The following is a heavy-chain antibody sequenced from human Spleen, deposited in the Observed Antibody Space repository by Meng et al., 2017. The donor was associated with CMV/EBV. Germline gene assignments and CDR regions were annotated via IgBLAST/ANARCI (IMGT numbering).Heavy chain of an antibody. CDR2: INPNSGGT. Sequence: ASVQVSCKASGYTFTDYYMHWVRQAPGQGLEWMGWINPNSGGTNYAQRFQGRVTLTRDTSISTAYMELSRLRSDDTAVYYCARDMRDSSSWYGVPVYGMDVWGQGTTVTVSS. D-gene: IGHD3-22*01. CDR3: ARDMRDSSSWYGVPVYGMDV. J-gene: IGHJ6*02. CDR1: GYTFTDYY. V-gene: IGHV1-2*02.